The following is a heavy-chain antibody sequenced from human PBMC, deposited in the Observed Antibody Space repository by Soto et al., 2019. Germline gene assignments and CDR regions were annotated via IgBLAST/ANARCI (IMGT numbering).Heavy chain of an antibody. CDR2: IWYDGSNK. V-gene: IGHV3-33*01. CDR1: GFTFSSYG. CDR3: ARYFSSGWPYGMDV. J-gene: IGHJ6*02. Sequence: GGSLRLSCAASGFTFSSYGMHWVRQAPGKGLEWVAVIWYDGSNKYYADSVKGRFTISRDNSKNTLYLQMNSLRAEDTAVYYCARYFSSGWPYGMDVWGQGTTVTVS. D-gene: IGHD6-19*01.